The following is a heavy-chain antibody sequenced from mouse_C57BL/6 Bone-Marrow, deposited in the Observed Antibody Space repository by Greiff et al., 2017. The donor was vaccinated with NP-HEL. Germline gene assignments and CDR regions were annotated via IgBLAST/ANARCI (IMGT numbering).Heavy chain of an antibody. J-gene: IGHJ3*01. Sequence: QVHVKQPGAELVRPGSSVKLSCKASGYTFTSYWMDWVKQRPGQGLEWIGNIYPSDSETHYNQKFKDKATLTVDKSSSTAYMQLSSLTSEDSAVYYCARGGGYHFAYWGQGTLVTVSA. CDR2: IYPSDSET. CDR3: ARGGGYHFAY. D-gene: IGHD2-2*01. V-gene: IGHV1-61*01. CDR1: GYTFTSYW.